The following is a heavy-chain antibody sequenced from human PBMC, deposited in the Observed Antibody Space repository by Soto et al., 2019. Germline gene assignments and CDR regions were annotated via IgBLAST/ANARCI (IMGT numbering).Heavy chain of an antibody. D-gene: IGHD2-2*01. Sequence: QVQLQESGPGLVKPSETLSLTCTVSGGSVNSGSYYWTWIRQPPGKGLEWIVYFYYNTNTNYNPSLKSRVTISVHTSKNQFSLKLSSVTAADTAVYYCARTYCTTTSCQAHGMDVWGQGTTVTVSS. V-gene: IGHV4-61*01. CDR1: GGSVNSGSYY. CDR2: FYYNTNT. CDR3: ARTYCTTTSCQAHGMDV. J-gene: IGHJ6*02.